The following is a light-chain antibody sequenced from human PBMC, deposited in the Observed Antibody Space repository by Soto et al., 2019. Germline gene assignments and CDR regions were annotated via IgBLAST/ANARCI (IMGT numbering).Light chain of an antibody. CDR2: KAS. V-gene: IGKV1-5*03. J-gene: IGKJ1*01. CDR3: LQHHSFPQT. CDR1: HTISSW. Sequence: DINMTHSPSTVSGSVGDRVTITCRASHTISSWLAWYQQKPGKAPKLLIYKASTLKSGVPSRFSGSGSGTEFTLTISSLQPEDVATYYCLQHHSFPQTFGQGTNVAIK.